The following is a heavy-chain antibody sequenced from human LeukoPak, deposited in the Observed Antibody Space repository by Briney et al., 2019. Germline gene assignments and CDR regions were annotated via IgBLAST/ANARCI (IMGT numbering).Heavy chain of an antibody. V-gene: IGHV3-48*04. CDR3: ARVSPWPSYAFDI. Sequence: GGSLRLSCAASGFNFNNYNMDWVRQAPGKGLEWVSYITLSSSTTYYADSVKGRFTISRDNAKNSLYLQMNSLRAEDTAVYYCARVSPWPSYAFDIWGQGTMVTVSS. CDR1: GFNFNNYN. J-gene: IGHJ3*02. CDR2: ITLSSSTT.